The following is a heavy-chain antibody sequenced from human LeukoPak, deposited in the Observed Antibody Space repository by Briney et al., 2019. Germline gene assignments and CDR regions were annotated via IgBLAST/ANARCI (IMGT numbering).Heavy chain of an antibody. D-gene: IGHD1-26*01. CDR2: IYSSGST. CDR1: GGSISSYY. J-gene: IGHJ4*02. CDR3: ARARSGSLDY. V-gene: IGHV4-4*07. Sequence: SDTLSLTCTVSGGSISSYYWSWLRQPAGKGLEWVGRIYSSGSTNDNPSLKSRVTMSVDTSKNQFSLKLTSVTAAETAVYYCARARSGSLDYWGQGTLVTVSS.